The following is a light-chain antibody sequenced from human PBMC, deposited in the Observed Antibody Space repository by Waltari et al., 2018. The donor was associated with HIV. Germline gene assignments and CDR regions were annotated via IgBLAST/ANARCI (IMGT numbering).Light chain of an antibody. V-gene: IGKV3-20*01. CDR3: QQYGTSSFS. CDR1: QKINNNN. CDR2: GAS. J-gene: IGKJ3*01. Sequence: EVVLTQSPDTLSLSPGETAILSCRASQKINNNNLAWYQQKPGQAPRLVIYGASSRATGIPDRFSGSGSGTDFTLAISGLEPEDFAVYYCQQYGTSSFSFGPGAKLDL.